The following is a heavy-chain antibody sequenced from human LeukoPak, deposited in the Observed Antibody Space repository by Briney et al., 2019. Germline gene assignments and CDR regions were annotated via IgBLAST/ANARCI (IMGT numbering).Heavy chain of an antibody. CDR2: INHSGST. CDR1: GGSFSGYY. D-gene: IGHD3-22*01. J-gene: IGHJ5*02. V-gene: IGHV4-34*01. CDR3: ARGKYYDSSGYYPS. Sequence: SETLSLTCAVYGGSFSGYYWSWIRQPPGKGLEWIGEINHSGSTNYNPSLKSRVTISVDTSKNQFSLKLSSVTAADTAVYYCARGKYYDSSGYYPSWGQGTLVTVSS.